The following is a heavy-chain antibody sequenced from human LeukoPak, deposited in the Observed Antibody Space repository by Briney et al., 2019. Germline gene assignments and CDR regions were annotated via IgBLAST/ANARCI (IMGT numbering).Heavy chain of an antibody. D-gene: IGHD4-17*01. CDR2: ISSGGNT. CDR1: GFTVSTNY. CDR3: ARGPPPTRALDI. J-gene: IGHJ3*02. Sequence: GGSLRLSCAASGFTVSTNYMSWVRQAPGKGLEWVSIISSGGNTYYADSVKGRFTISRDNSKNTLFLQMNTLRAEDTAAYYCARGPPPTRALDIWGQRTMVTVFS. V-gene: IGHV3-53*01.